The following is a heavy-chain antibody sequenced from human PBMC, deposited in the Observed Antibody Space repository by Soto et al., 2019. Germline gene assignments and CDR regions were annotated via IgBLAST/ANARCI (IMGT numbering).Heavy chain of an antibody. CDR2: IYYSGST. J-gene: IGHJ4*02. D-gene: IGHD3-10*01. CDR1: GGSISSGYYY. CDR3: ARGYLDTRMVRGYYLDY. V-gene: IGHV4-30-4*01. Sequence: QVQLQESGPGLVKPSQTLSLTCTVSGGSISSGYYYWSWIRQPPGKGLEWIGYIYYSGSTYYNPSLTSRVTMSADTSKHHSALKLSSVTAADTAVYYCARGYLDTRMVRGYYLDYWGQGTLVTVSS.